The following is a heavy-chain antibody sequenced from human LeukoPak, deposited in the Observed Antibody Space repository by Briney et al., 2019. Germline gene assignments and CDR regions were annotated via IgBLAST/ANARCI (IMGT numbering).Heavy chain of an antibody. V-gene: IGHV4-39*01. D-gene: IGHD2-15*01. J-gene: IGHJ6*02. Sequence: PSETLSLTCTASGDSISSSYYYWVWIRQPPGKGLEWIGSIYYGGSTYSNPSLKSRVTISSDTSKNQFPLKLYSVTATDTAVYYCARRSHCMGGSCPPVWGQGTTVTVSS. CDR2: IYYGGST. CDR3: ARRSHCMGGSCPPV. CDR1: GDSISSSYYY.